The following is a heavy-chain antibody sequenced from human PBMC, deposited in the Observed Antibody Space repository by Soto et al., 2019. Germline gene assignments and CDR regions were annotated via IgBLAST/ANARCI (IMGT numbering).Heavy chain of an antibody. Sequence: QGQLVESGGGVVQPGRSLRLSCAASGSNFSNYGIHWVRQVPGKGLEWVAVISYHGTYDHYTDSVRGRFTISRDNSKNTLYLRMISRRAEDTAVDYCAEDRGDYSRIGPSYWCQGTLVTV. D-gene: IGHD6-13*01. CDR1: GSNFSNYG. V-gene: IGHV3-30*18. CDR2: ISYHGTYD. CDR3: AEDRGDYSRIGPSY. J-gene: IGHJ4*02.